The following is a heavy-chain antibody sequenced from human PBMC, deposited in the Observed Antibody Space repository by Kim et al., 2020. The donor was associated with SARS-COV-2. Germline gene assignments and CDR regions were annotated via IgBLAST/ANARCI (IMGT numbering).Heavy chain of an antibody. Sequence: SETLSLTCTVSGGSISSGGYYWSWIRQHPGKGLEWIGYIYYSGSTYYNPSLKSRVTISVDTSKNQFSLKLSSVTAADTAVYYCARGNSDYGGNPFDYWGQGTLVTVSS. CDR1: GGSISSGGYY. CDR2: IYYSGST. V-gene: IGHV4-31*03. J-gene: IGHJ4*02. D-gene: IGHD4-17*01. CDR3: ARGNSDYGGNPFDY.